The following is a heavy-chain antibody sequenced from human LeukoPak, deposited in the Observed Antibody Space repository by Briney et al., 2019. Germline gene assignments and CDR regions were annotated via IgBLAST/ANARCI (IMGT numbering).Heavy chain of an antibody. D-gene: IGHD4-17*01. CDR1: GGSISSYY. CDR2: IYYSGST. V-gene: IGHV4-59*01. Sequence: SETLSLTCTVSGGSISSYYWNWIRQPPGKGLEWIGYIYYSGSTNYNPSLKSRVTISVDTSKNQFSLKLSSVTAADTAVYYCARVPTVTSFLILDYWGQGTLVTVSS. CDR3: ARVPTVTSFLILDY. J-gene: IGHJ4*02.